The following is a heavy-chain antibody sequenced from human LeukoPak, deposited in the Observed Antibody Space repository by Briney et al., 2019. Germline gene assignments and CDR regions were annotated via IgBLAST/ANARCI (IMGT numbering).Heavy chain of an antibody. CDR3: APTRRGGGSYRFDY. V-gene: IGHV3-30*04. Sequence: AGRSLRLSCAASGFTFSNHAMHWVRQAPGKGLEWVAVISYDGSNKYYADSVKGRFTISRDNSKNTLYLQMNSLRAEDTAVYYCAPTRRGGGSYRFDYWGQGTLVTVSS. D-gene: IGHD1-26*01. CDR1: GFTFSNHA. J-gene: IGHJ4*02. CDR2: ISYDGSNK.